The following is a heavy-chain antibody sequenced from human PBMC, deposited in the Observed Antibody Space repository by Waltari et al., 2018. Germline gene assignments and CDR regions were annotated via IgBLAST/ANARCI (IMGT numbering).Heavy chain of an antibody. V-gene: IGHV4-61*02. CDR1: GGSISSGSYY. J-gene: IGHJ4*02. Sequence: QVQLQESGPGLVKPSQTLSLTCTVSGGSISSGSYYWSWIRQPAGKGLGWSGRIYTSGSTNYNPSLKRRVTISVDTSKNQFSLKLSSGTAADTAVYYCARVWSGFDYWGQGTLVTVSS. CDR2: IYTSGST. CDR3: ARVWSGFDY. D-gene: IGHD3-3*01.